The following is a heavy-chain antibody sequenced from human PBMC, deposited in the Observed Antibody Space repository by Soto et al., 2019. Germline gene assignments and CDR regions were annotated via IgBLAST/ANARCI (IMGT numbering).Heavy chain of an antibody. CDR3: AKSVGRVSFFGEYFPH. J-gene: IGHJ1*01. Sequence: EVQLLESGGGLVQPGGSLRLSCAASGFTFTSYAMSWVRQAPGKGLEWVSAISGSGGSTYYADSVKGRFTISRDNPKNTLYLQMDRLRAEDTAVYYCAKSVGRVSFFGEYFPHWCQGTLVTVSS. V-gene: IGHV3-23*01. CDR1: GFTFTSYA. D-gene: IGHD6-13*01. CDR2: ISGSGGST.